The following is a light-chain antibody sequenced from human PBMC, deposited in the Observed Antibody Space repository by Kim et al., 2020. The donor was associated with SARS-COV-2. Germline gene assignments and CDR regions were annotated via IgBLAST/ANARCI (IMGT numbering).Light chain of an antibody. CDR3: CSYAGSGSYV. CDR1: SSDVGTYNL. CDR2: EVH. V-gene: IGLV2-23*02. J-gene: IGLJ1*01. Sequence: QSALTQPASVSGSPGQSITISCTGSSSDVGTYNLVSWYQQDPGSAPKLMIYEVHKRPSGVSDRFSGSKSGNTASLTISGLQAEDEADYYCCSYAGSGSYVFGPGTKVTVL.